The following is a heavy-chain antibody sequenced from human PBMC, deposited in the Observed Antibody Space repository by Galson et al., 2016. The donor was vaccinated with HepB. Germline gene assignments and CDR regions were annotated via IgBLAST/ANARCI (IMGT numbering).Heavy chain of an antibody. CDR2: INSDGSGI. D-gene: IGHD6-13*01. Sequence: SLEPSGEASGFPFRTSWMHWVGKVPREGLVWVARINSDGSGINYADSVKGRFTISRDNAKNTLYLQMNSLRVEDTAVYFCARSFDAAGSRSLDHWGQGTLVTVSS. CDR3: ARSFDAAGSRSLDH. CDR1: GFPFRTSW. V-gene: IGHV3-74*01. J-gene: IGHJ4*02.